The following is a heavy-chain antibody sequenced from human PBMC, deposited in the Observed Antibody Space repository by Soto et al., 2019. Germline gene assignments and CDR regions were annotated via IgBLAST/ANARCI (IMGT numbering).Heavy chain of an antibody. D-gene: IGHD2-8*01. CDR2: ISGSGGST. CDR1: GFTFSSYA. Sequence: GGSLRLSCAASGFTFSSYAMSWVRQAPGKGLEWVSAISGSGGSTYYADSVKGRFTISRDNSKNTLYPQMNSLRAEDTAVYYCARDQSYCTNGVCHPLDYWGQGTLVTVPS. CDR3: ARDQSYCTNGVCHPLDY. J-gene: IGHJ4*02. V-gene: IGHV3-23*01.